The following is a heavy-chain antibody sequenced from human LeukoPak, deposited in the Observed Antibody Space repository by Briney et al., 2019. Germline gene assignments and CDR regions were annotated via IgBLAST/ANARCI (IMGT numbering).Heavy chain of an antibody. V-gene: IGHV3-23*01. CDR2: ILASGSPT. D-gene: IGHD2-8*01. CDR1: GFNFNSYT. CDR3: AKDLRPDGVDNFDH. Sequence: PGGSLRLSCAASGFNFNSYTMNWVRQAPGKGLQWVANILASGSPTYYADSVKGRFIISRDNSKNTVYLQMNSLRAEDTAIYYCAKDLRPDGVDNFDHWGQGILVTVSS. J-gene: IGHJ4*02.